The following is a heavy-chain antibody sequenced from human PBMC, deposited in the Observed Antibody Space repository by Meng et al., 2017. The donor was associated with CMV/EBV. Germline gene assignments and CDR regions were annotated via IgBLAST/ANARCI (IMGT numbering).Heavy chain of an antibody. D-gene: IGHD4-23*01. V-gene: IGHV3-43*01. CDR3: AKDISYGGNGPFDY. J-gene: IGHJ4*02. Sequence: GGSLRLSCAASGFTFDDYTMHWVRQAPGQGLEWVSLISWDGGSTYYADSVKGRFTISRDNSKNSLYLQMNSLRTEGTALYYCAKDISYGGNGPFDYWGQGTLVTVSS. CDR2: ISWDGGST. CDR1: GFTFDDYT.